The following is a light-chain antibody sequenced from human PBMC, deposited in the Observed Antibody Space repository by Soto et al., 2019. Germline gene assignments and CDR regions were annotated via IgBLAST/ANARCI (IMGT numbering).Light chain of an antibody. CDR3: QQYDSSPLT. CDR2: GAS. J-gene: IGKJ4*01. Sequence: EIVLTQSPGTLSLSPGERATLSCRASQSVSSSFLAWYQQKPGQAPRLLIYGASSRATGIPDRFSGSGSGTDFTLTISRLEPEDFAVYYCQQYDSSPLTFGG. CDR1: QSVSSSF. V-gene: IGKV3-20*01.